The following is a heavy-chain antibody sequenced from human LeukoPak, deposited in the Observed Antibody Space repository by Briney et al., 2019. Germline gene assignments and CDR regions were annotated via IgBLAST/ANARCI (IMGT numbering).Heavy chain of an antibody. CDR3: AKVISGYSAHDWYRGYYFEY. D-gene: IGHD5-12*01. J-gene: IGHJ4*02. CDR2: INPNSGGT. CDR1: GYTFTGYY. V-gene: IGHV1-2*02. Sequence: GASVKVSCKASGYTFTGYYMHWVRQAPGQGLEWMGWINPNSGGTNYAQKFQGRVTMTRDTSISTADMELSRLRSDDTAVYYCAKVISGYSAHDWYRGYYFEYWGQGTLVTVSS.